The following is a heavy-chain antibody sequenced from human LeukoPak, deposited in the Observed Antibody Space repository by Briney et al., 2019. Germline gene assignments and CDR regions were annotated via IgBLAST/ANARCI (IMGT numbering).Heavy chain of an antibody. V-gene: IGHV4-61*08. CDR1: GGSISSGGHS. D-gene: IGHD3-22*01. Sequence: SQTLSLTCTVSGGSISSGGHSWSWIRQPPGKGLEWIGYIYYSGSTNYNPSLKSRVTISVDTSKNQFSLKLSSVTAADTAVYYCARVSLDDSSGYYFWYFDLWGRGTLVTVSS. J-gene: IGHJ2*01. CDR3: ARVSLDDSSGYYFWYFDL. CDR2: IYYSGST.